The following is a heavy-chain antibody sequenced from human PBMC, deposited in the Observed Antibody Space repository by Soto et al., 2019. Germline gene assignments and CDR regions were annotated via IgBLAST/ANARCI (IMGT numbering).Heavy chain of an antibody. Sequence: QVQLVQSGAEVKKPGASVKVSCKASGYTFNTYAIHWVRQAPEQSPEWMGWINTDNGDTNYSQRFQGRVTFTRDTSASTAYMDLSSLRSDDTALYYCTLTVTAEYDHWGQGTRVTVSS. V-gene: IGHV1-3*04. D-gene: IGHD2-21*02. CDR3: TLTVTAEYDH. J-gene: IGHJ4*02. CDR2: INTDNGDT. CDR1: GYTFNTYA.